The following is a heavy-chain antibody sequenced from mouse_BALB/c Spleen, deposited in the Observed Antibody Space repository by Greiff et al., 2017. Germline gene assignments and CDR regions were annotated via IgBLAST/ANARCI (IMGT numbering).Heavy chain of an antibody. Sequence: VQLKESGPGLVKPSQSLSLTCSVTGYSITSGYYWNWIRQFPGNKLEWMGYISYDGSNNYNPSLKNRISITRDTSKNQFFLKLNSVTTEDTATYYCARRGTYYGSAMDYWGQGTSVTVSS. CDR3: ARRGTYYGSAMDY. J-gene: IGHJ4*01. CDR1: GYSITSGYY. CDR2: ISYDGSN. V-gene: IGHV3-6*02. D-gene: IGHD2-10*01.